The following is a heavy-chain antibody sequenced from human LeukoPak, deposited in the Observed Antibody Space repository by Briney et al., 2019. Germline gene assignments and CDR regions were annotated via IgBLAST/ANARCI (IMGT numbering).Heavy chain of an antibody. CDR1: GFTFTGYY. CDR3: ARDSYGGNWSLGY. J-gene: IGHJ4*02. CDR2: VNPNSGGT. Sequence: ASVKVSCKASGFTFTGYYIHWVRQAPGQGLEWMGWVNPNSGGTNYAQMFQGRVTMTRDTSINTAYMELSGLRSDGTAVYYCARDSYGGNWSLGYWGQGTLVTVSS. D-gene: IGHD4-23*01. V-gene: IGHV1-2*02.